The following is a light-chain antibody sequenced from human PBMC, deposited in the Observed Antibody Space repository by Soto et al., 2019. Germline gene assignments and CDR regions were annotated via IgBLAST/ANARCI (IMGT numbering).Light chain of an antibody. J-gene: IGKJ1*01. CDR1: QSISSW. CDR3: QQYNSYWT. Sequence: DIQMTQSPSTLSASVGDKDTITCRASQSISSWLAWYQQKPGKAPKLLIYKASSLESGVPSRFSGSGSGTEFTLTISSLQPDDFATYYCQQYNSYWTFGQGTKV. V-gene: IGKV1-5*03. CDR2: KAS.